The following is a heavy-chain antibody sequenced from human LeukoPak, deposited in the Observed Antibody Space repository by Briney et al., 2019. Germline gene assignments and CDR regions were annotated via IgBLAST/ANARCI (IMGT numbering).Heavy chain of an antibody. D-gene: IGHD1-26*01. V-gene: IGHV7-4-1*02. Sequence: GASVKVSCKASGYTFTRYRMNWVRQAPGLGLEWMGWINTNTGNPTYAQGFTGRFVFSLDTSVSTAYLQISSLKAEDTAVYYCARGGVGAPRPSDYWGQGTLVTVSS. CDR1: GYTFTRYR. CDR3: ARGGVGAPRPSDY. CDR2: INTNTGNP. J-gene: IGHJ4*02.